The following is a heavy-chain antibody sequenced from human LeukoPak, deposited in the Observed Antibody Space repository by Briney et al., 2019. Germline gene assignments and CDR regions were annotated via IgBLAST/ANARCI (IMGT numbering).Heavy chain of an antibody. CDR2: ISGSGSII. V-gene: IGHV3-48*03. CDR3: ARHLYGGDY. D-gene: IGHD4-17*01. J-gene: IGHJ4*02. CDR1: GFTFSSYE. Sequence: WGSLRLSCAASGFTFSSYEMNWVRQAPGKGLEWVSYISGSGSIIYYADSVKGRFTISRDNAKNSLYLQMNSLRAEDTAVCYCARHLYGGDYWGQGTPVTVSS.